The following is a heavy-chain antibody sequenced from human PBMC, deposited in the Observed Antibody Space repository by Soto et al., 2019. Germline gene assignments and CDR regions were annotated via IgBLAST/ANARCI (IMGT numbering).Heavy chain of an antibody. CDR2: INAGNGNT. CDR1: GYTFTSYA. D-gene: IGHD2-8*01. J-gene: IGHJ6*02. CDR3: AVLHPPTALKTNMDV. Sequence: ASVKVSCKASGYTFTSYAMHWVRQAPGQRLEWMGWINAGNGNTKYSQKFQGRVTITRDTSASTAYTELSSLRSEDTAVYYCAVLHPPTALKTNMDVWGQGTTVTVSS. V-gene: IGHV1-3*01.